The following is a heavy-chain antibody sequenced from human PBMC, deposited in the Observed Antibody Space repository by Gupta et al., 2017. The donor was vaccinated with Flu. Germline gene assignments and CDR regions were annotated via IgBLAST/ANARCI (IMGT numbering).Heavy chain of an antibody. CDR3: ARDQRLFWFGESTNFWYFDL. Sequence: QVQLVQSGAEVKKPGASVKVSCKASGYTFTSYGITWVRQAPGQGLEWMGWISGYNGNAKYAQNVQGRVTMTTDTSTTTAYMELRSLRSDDTAVYYCARDQRLFWFGESTNFWYFDLWGRGTVVTVSS. CDR2: ISGYNGNA. V-gene: IGHV1-18*01. CDR1: GYTFTSYG. D-gene: IGHD3-10*01. J-gene: IGHJ2*01.